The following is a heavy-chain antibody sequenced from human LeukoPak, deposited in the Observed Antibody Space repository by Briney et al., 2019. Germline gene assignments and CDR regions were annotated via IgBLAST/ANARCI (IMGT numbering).Heavy chain of an antibody. CDR1: GFIFSQYS. CDR2: IYSGGST. D-gene: IGHD2-15*01. V-gene: IGHV3-53*01. Sequence: GGSLRLSCAASGFIFSQYSMNWVRQAPGKGLEWVSVIYSGGSTYYADSVKGRFTISRDNSKNTLYLQMNSLRAEDTAVYYCARDLGGRVDYWGQGTLVTVSS. J-gene: IGHJ4*02. CDR3: ARDLGGRVDY.